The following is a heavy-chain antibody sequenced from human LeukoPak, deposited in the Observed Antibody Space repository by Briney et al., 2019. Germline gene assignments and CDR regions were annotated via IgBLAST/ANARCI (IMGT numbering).Heavy chain of an antibody. Sequence: GGSLRLSCAASGFTFSDYYMSWIRQAPGKGLEWVSYISSGSSYTNYADSVKGRFTISRDNAKNSLYLQMNSLRAEDTAVYYCSSGWYEGYFQHWGQGTLVTVSS. V-gene: IGHV3-11*06. CDR1: GFTFSDYY. D-gene: IGHD6-19*01. J-gene: IGHJ1*01. CDR2: ISSGSSYT. CDR3: SSGWYEGYFQH.